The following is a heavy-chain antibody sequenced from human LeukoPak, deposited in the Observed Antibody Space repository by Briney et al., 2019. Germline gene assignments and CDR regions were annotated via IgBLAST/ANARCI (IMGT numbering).Heavy chain of an antibody. D-gene: IGHD4-23*01. V-gene: IGHV3-30-3*01. CDR1: GFTFSSYA. Sequence: PGGSLRLSCAASGFTFSSYAMHWVRQAPGKGLEWVAVISYDGSNRYYADSVKGRFTISRDNSKNTLYLQMNSLRAEDTAVYYCARDDYGGKSFDYWGQGTLVTVSS. J-gene: IGHJ4*02. CDR3: ARDDYGGKSFDY. CDR2: ISYDGSNR.